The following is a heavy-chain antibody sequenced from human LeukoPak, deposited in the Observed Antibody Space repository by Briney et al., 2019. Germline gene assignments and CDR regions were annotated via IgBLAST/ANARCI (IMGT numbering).Heavy chain of an antibody. D-gene: IGHD4-17*01. CDR2: INPSGGST. CDR3: ARDDTVTTSAHFDY. Sequence: ASVNVSCKASGYTFTSYYMHWVRQSPGQGLEWMGIINPSGGSTSYAQKFQGRVTMTRDTSTSTVYMELSSLRSGDTAVYYCARDDTVTTSAHFDYWGREPWSPSPQ. CDR1: GYTFTSYY. V-gene: IGHV1-46*01. J-gene: IGHJ4*02.